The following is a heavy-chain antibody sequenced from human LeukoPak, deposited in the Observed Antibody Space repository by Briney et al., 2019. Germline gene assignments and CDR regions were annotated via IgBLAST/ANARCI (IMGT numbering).Heavy chain of an antibody. V-gene: IGHV3-23*01. D-gene: IGHD3-3*01. CDR3: AKELPYDVWSDYGHDAFDI. CDR2: ISSSGNPT. CDR1: GFTFSRYA. J-gene: IGHJ3*02. Sequence: GGSLRLSCAASGFTFSRYAMSWVRQAPGKGLRWGSAISSSGNPTYYADSVKGRFTISRDNSKNTLYLQMNSLRVEDTAVYYCAKELPYDVWSDYGHDAFDIWGQGTVVTVSS.